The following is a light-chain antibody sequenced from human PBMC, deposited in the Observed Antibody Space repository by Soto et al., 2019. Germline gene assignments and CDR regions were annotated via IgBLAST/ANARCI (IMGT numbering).Light chain of an antibody. J-gene: IGLJ1*01. Sequence: QSALTQPASVSGSPGQSITISRTGTRDDVGAYNYVSWYQQHPGKAPKLIIYEVTFRPSGVSSRFSASKSGNTASLTISGLQAEDEADYYCSSHTSSALYVFGTGTKVTVL. CDR1: RDDVGAYNY. CDR3: SSHTSSALYV. CDR2: EVT. V-gene: IGLV2-14*01.